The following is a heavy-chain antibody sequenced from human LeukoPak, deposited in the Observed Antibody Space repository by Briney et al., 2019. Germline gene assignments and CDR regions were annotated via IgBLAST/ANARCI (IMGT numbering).Heavy chain of an antibody. Sequence: SETLSLTCTVSGGSISNYYWSWIRQPPGKGLEWIGYIYYSGSTNYNPSLKSRVTISLDTSRNQVSLKLNSVTATDTAVYYCAKSGGYGLIDYWGQGTLVSVSS. CDR2: IYYSGST. CDR3: AKSGGYGLIDY. V-gene: IGHV4-59*08. J-gene: IGHJ4*01. D-gene: IGHD1-26*01. CDR1: GGSISNYY.